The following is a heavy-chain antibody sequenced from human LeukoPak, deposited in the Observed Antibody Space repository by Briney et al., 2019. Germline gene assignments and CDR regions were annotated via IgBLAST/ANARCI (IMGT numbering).Heavy chain of an antibody. J-gene: IGHJ4*02. CDR1: GYTFTGYY. V-gene: IGHV1-2*02. CDR2: INPNSGGT. Sequence: ASVKVSCKASGYTFTGYYMHWVRQAPGQGLEWMGWINPNSGGTNYAQKFQGRVTMTRDTSTSTVYMELSSLRSEDTAAYYCARDDSSGYYPYWGQGTLVTVSS. D-gene: IGHD3-22*01. CDR3: ARDDSSGYYPY.